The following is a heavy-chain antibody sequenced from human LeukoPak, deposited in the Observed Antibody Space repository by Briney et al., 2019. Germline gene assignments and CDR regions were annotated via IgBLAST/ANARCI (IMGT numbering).Heavy chain of an antibody. CDR2: ISYDGSNK. J-gene: IGHJ6*03. V-gene: IGHV3-30*03. D-gene: IGHD6-19*01. CDR1: GFTFSNYG. Sequence: GRSLRLSCAASGFTFSNYGMHWVRQAPGKGLEWVTLISYDGSNKYYADSVKGRFTISRDNSKNTLYLQMNSLRAEDTAVYYCARSGIAVAGTVGYYYYYMDVWGKGTTVTVSS. CDR3: ARSGIAVAGTVGYYYYYMDV.